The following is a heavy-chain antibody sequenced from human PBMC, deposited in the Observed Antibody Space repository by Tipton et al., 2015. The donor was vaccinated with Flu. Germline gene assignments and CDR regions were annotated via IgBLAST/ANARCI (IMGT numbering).Heavy chain of an antibody. CDR2: ISRSGST. J-gene: IGHJ5*02. D-gene: IGHD4-11*01. CDR3: SRRDESNYVSVPKNWFDA. CDR1: GDSISSSYY. Sequence: TLSLTCTVSGDSISSSYYWAWIRQPPGKGLEWMGQISRSGSTYYNSSLQSRVTLSVGSSRNQFFLKVRSVTASDTALYYCSRRDESNYVSVPKNWFDACSQGTLVTVSS. V-gene: IGHV4-38-2*02.